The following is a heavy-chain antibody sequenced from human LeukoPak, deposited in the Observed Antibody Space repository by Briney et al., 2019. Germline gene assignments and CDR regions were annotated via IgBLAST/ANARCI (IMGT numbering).Heavy chain of an antibody. D-gene: IGHD2-15*01. CDR1: GFTFSSYA. J-gene: IGHJ4*02. V-gene: IGHV3-23*01. CDR3: ARAGFGDSKRVAASY. Sequence: GGSLRLSCAASGFTFSSYAMSWVRQAPGKGLEWVSAISGSGGSTYYADSVKGRFTISRDNSKNTLYLQMNSLRAEDTAVYYCARAGFGDSKRVAASYWGQGTLVTVSS. CDR2: ISGSGGST.